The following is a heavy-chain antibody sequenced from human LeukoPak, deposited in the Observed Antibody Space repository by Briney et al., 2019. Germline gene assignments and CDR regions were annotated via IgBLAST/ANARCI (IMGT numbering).Heavy chain of an antibody. CDR1: GFTFNSYG. CDR2: INSDGSST. CDR3: ARGLSGYASSLGY. V-gene: IGHV3-74*01. D-gene: IGHD6-6*01. Sequence: GGSLRLSCAASGFTFNSYGMTWVRQAPGKGLVWVSRINSDGSSTSYADSVRGRFSISRDNAKNTLYLQMNSLRAEDTAVYYCARGLSGYASSLGYWGQGTLVTVSA. J-gene: IGHJ4*02.